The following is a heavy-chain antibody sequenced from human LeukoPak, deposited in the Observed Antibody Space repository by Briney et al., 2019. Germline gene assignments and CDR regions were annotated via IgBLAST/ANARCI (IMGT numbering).Heavy chain of an antibody. CDR1: GGSISSGGYS. J-gene: IGHJ4*02. Sequence: SQTLSLTCAVSGGSISSGGYSWSWIRQPPGKGLEWIGYIYHSGSTYYNPSLKSRVTISVDRSKNQFSLKLSSVTAADTAVYYCASSYYDSSGYSPSFDYWGQGTLVTVSS. D-gene: IGHD3-22*01. CDR3: ASSYYDSSGYSPSFDY. V-gene: IGHV4-30-2*01. CDR2: IYHSGST.